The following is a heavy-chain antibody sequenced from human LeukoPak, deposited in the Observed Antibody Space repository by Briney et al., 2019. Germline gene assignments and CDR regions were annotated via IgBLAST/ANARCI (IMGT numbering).Heavy chain of an antibody. CDR2: IYYSGST. J-gene: IGHJ5*02. Sequence: SETLSLTCTVSGGSISSYYWSWIRQPPGKGLEWIGYIYYSGSTNYNPSLKSRVTISVDTSKNQFSLKLSSVTAADTAVYYCARWEPDYDFWSGYYDRVGYNWFDPWGQGTLVTVSS. CDR3: ARWEPDYDFWSGYYDRVGYNWFDP. CDR1: GGSISSYY. V-gene: IGHV4-59*08. D-gene: IGHD3-3*01.